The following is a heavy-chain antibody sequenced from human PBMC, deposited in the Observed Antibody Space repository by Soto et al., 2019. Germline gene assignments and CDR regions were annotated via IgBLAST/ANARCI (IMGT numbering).Heavy chain of an antibody. CDR1: GGSISSGGYS. CDR2: IYHSGST. D-gene: IGHD6-6*01. Sequence: QLQLQESGSGLVKPSQTLSLTCAVSGGSISSGGYSWSWIRQPPGKGLEWIGYIYHSGSTYYNPALKSRVTTSVDRSKTQSSLKLSSVTAADTAVYYCAGGIAARPLGYWGQGTLVTVSS. CDR3: AGGIAARPLGY. V-gene: IGHV4-30-2*01. J-gene: IGHJ4*02.